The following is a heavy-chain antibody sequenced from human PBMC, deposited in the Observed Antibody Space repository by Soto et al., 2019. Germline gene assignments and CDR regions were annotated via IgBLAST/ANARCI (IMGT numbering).Heavy chain of an antibody. Sequence: EVQLVESGGGLVQPGGSLRLSCAASGFIFNNYEMSWVRQAPGKGLEWVSYISTSGDTIYYAGSVKGRFTISRDNPTNSLYLQMNSLRVEDTAVYYCAREDTTWASFDIWGRGTMVTVS. D-gene: IGHD4-17*01. J-gene: IGHJ3*02. CDR2: ISTSGDTI. V-gene: IGHV3-48*03. CDR1: GFIFNNYE. CDR3: AREDTTWASFDI.